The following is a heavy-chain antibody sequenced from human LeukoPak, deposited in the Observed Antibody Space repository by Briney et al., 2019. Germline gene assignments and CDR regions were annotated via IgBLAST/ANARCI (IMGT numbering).Heavy chain of an antibody. V-gene: IGHV4-30-2*01. J-gene: IGHJ4*02. CDR3: ARLPFNSGYEYFDY. D-gene: IGHD5-12*01. CDR2: IYHSGST. CDR1: GGSISSGGYY. Sequence: SQTLSLTCTVSGGSISSGGYYWSWIRQPPGKGLEWIGYIYHSGSTYYNPSLKSRVTISVDRSKNQFSLKLSSVTAADTAVYSCARLPFNSGYEYFDYWGQGTLVTVSS.